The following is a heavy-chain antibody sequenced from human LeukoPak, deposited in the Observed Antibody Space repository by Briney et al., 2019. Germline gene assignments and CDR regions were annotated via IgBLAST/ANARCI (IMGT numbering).Heavy chain of an antibody. Sequence: GSLRLSCAASGFTFSSYAMSWVRQPPGKGLEWIGSIYYSGTTYYSSSLKSRVIISIDTSKNQFSLKLSSVTATDTAVYYCARHEAQDFDYWGQGTLVTVSS. J-gene: IGHJ4*02. CDR2: IYYSGTT. CDR1: GFTFSSYA. CDR3: ARHEAQDFDY. V-gene: IGHV4-39*01.